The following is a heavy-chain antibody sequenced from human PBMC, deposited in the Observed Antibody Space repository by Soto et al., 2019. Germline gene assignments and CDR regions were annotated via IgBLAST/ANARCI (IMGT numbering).Heavy chain of an antibody. CDR1: GFTFSKYA. CDR2: ISGTAVST. CDR3: VNWNDEDVD. Sequence: GGSLRLSCVASGFTFSKYAMNWVRQAPGKGLEWVATISGTAVSTDYADSVKGRFTISRDNSRNTVSLQMDNLRVEDTATYYCVNWNDEDVDWGQGALVTVFS. D-gene: IGHD1-1*01. J-gene: IGHJ4*01. V-gene: IGHV3-23*01.